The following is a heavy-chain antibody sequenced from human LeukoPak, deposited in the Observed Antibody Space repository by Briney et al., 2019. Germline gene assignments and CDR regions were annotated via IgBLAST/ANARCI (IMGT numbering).Heavy chain of an antibody. J-gene: IGHJ3*01. Sequence: SETLSLTCTLSGGSMSRYYWGWIRQPPGQGLEWIGHIYYSGSTDYNPSLKSRVTISIDTSNNQFSLNLNSVTAADTAVYFCARATRIYDILPDHFDVRGQGTMVTVSS. V-gene: IGHV4-59*01. CDR1: GGSMSRYY. CDR3: ARATRIYDILPDHFDV. CDR2: IYYSGST. D-gene: IGHD3-9*01.